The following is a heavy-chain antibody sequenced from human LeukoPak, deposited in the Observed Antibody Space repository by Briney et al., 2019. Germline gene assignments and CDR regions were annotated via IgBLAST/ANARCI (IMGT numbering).Heavy chain of an antibody. CDR2: IYHSGST. D-gene: IGHD1-1*01. CDR1: GYSISSGYY. J-gene: IGHJ5*02. V-gene: IGHV4-38-2*02. CDR3: ARDRGEYNWNDVGSGHWFDP. Sequence: SEALSLTCTVSGYSISSGYYWGWIRQPPGKGLEWIGSIYHSGSTYYNPSLKSRVTISVDTSKNQFSLKLSSVTAADTAVYYCARDRGEYNWNDVGSGHWFDPWGQGTLVTVSS.